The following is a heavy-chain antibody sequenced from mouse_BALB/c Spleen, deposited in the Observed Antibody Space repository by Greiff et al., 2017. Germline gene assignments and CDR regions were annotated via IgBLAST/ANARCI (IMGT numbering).Heavy chain of an antibody. CDR3: ARSPGDYYGSFDY. J-gene: IGHJ2*01. CDR2: ISYSGST. CDR1: GYSITSDYA. V-gene: IGHV3-2*02. Sequence: EVKLEESGPGLVKPSQSLSLTCTVTGYSITSDYAWNWIRQFPGNKLEWMGYISYSGSTSYNPSLKSRISITRDTSKNQFFLQLNSVTTEDTATYYCARSPGDYYGSFDYWGQGTTLTVSS. D-gene: IGHD1-2*01.